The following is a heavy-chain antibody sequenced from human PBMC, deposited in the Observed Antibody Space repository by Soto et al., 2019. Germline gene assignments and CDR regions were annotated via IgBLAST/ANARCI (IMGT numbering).Heavy chain of an antibody. CDR3: AKSAEPAAVYYYMEV. CDR1: RFTFSSYA. J-gene: IGHJ6*03. V-gene: IGHV3-23*01. Sequence: CGSLRLSFEASRFTFSSYAISWVLPTPLKGLEWVSAISGSGGSTYYADSVKGRFTISRDNSKNTLYLQMNSLRAEDTAVYYCAKSAEPAAVYYYMEVWGKGTTVTVSS. D-gene: IGHD2-2*01. CDR2: ISGSGGST.